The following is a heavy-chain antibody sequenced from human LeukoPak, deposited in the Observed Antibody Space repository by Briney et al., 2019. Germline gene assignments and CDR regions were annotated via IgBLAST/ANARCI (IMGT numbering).Heavy chain of an antibody. Sequence: ASVKVSCKASGYTFTGYYMHWVRQAPGQGLEWMGRINPNSGGTNYAQKFQGRVTMTRDTSISTAYMGLSRLRSDDTAVYYCARGGTYYDFWSGYRKPNWFDPWGQGTLVTVSS. D-gene: IGHD3-3*01. CDR3: ARGGTYYDFWSGYRKPNWFDP. J-gene: IGHJ5*02. V-gene: IGHV1-2*06. CDR2: INPNSGGT. CDR1: GYTFTGYY.